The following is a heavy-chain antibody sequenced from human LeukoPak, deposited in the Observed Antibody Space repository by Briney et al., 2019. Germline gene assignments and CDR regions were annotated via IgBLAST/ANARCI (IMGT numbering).Heavy chain of an antibody. J-gene: IGHJ4*02. Sequence: GGSLRLSCAASGFTFRSYAMRWVRQAPGKGLEWVSYITYNSGTIFYADSVKGRFTISRDNAKDSLYLQMSSLRDEDTAVYYCARDSGYRYADDYWGQGTLVTVSS. CDR3: ARDSGYRYADDY. V-gene: IGHV3-48*02. D-gene: IGHD5-18*01. CDR1: GFTFRSYA. CDR2: ITYNSGTI.